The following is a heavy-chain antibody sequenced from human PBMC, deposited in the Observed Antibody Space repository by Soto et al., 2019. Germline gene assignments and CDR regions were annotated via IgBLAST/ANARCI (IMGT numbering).Heavy chain of an antibody. CDR1: GYSFTSYW. D-gene: IGHD2-8*02. V-gene: IGHV5-10-1*01. Sequence: PGESLKISCKGSGYSFTSYWISWVRQMPGKGLEWMGRIDPSDSYTKYSPSFQGHVTISADKSISTAYLQWSSLKASDTAMYYCARRHTDRYYYYYYGMDVWGQGTTVTVSS. CDR2: IDPSDSYT. CDR3: ARRHTDRYYYYYYGMDV. J-gene: IGHJ6*02.